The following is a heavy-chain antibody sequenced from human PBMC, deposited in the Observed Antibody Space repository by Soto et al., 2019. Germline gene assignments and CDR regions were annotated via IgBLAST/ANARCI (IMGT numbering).Heavy chain of an antibody. CDR3: ARKPPMVRGVITHAHAFDI. V-gene: IGHV1-69*06. CDR1: GGTFSSYA. D-gene: IGHD3-10*01. CDR2: IIPIFGTA. J-gene: IGHJ3*02. Sequence: SVKVSCKASGGTFSSYAISWVRQAPGQGLEWMGGIIPIFGTANYAQKFQGRVTITADKSTSTAYMELSSLRSGDTAVYYCARKPPMVRGVITHAHAFDIWGQGTMVTVSS.